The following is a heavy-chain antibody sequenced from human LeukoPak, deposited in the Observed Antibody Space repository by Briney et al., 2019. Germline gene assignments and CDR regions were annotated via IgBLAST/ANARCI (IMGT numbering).Heavy chain of an antibody. Sequence: SETLSLTCTVSGGSISSYYWSWIPQPPGKGLEWVGSIHYSGSTTYNPSLKSPVTISVDTSKNQFSLKLSSVTAADTAVYYCARRLGSSSTGFDYWGQGTLVTVSS. J-gene: IGHJ4*02. CDR2: IHYSGST. CDR1: GGSISSYY. CDR3: ARRLGSSSTGFDY. V-gene: IGHV4-59*08. D-gene: IGHD2-2*01.